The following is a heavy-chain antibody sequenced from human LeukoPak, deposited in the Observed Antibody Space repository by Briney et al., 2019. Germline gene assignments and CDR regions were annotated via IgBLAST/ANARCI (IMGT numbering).Heavy chain of an antibody. CDR2: ISWNSGSI. CDR1: GFIFDDYG. CDR3: ARGIAVARFDP. J-gene: IGHJ5*02. Sequence: GGSLRLSCTASGFIFDDYGMHWVRQPPGKGLEWLLGISWNSGSIGYADSVKGRFIISRDNAKNSVYLQMNILRPEDTAVYYCARGIAVARFDPWGQGTLVTVSS. V-gene: IGHV3-9*01. D-gene: IGHD6-19*01.